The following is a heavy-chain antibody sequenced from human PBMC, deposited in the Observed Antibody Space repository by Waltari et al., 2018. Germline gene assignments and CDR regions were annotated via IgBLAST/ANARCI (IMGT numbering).Heavy chain of an antibody. CDR1: GGSISGFY. V-gene: IGHV4-34*01. CDR3: ARPTYGGYNY. J-gene: IGHJ4*02. D-gene: IGHD5-12*01. Sequence: QVQLQQWGPGLLKTSESLSLSCAVDGGSISGFYWSWIRQSPGKGLEWIGEINHSGDTNYNPSLKSRVTMSVETSKSQISLKLTSVTAADTAVYYCARPTYGGYNYWGPGTLVTVSS. CDR2: INHSGDT.